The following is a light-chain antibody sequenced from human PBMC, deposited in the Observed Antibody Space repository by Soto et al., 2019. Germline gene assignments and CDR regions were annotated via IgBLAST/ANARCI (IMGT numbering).Light chain of an antibody. CDR3: QQAKTFPWT. CDR2: GAS. J-gene: IGKJ1*01. CDR1: QGISTS. Sequence: DVQMTQSPPFVSASVGDRVAITCRASQGISTSLVWYQHKPGKAPELLIFGASNLQTGVPSRFSGSGSGTDFTLSCTSLQPDDSATYYCQQAKTFPWTFGQGTKVEIK. V-gene: IGKV1-12*01.